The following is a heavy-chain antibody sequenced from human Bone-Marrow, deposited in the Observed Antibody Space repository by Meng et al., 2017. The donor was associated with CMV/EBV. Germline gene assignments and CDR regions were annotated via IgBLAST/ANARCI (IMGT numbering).Heavy chain of an antibody. V-gene: IGHV3-66*02. CDR3: AKGKTGDY. CDR1: GFIVNNNY. Sequence: GGSLRLSCAASGFIVNNNYMTWVRQAPGKGLEWVSVIYSGGITYYADSVKGRFTISRDNSNNTLYLQMNSLRAEDTAVYYCAKGKTGDYWGQGTLVTVSS. CDR2: IYSGGIT. J-gene: IGHJ4*02.